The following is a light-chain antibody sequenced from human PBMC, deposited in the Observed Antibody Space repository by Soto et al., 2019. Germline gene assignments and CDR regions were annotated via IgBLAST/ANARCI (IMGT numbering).Light chain of an antibody. J-gene: IGKJ4*01. CDR3: PQHTIWPLS. Sequence: MSQSPGTLSFSKGDRSTLSCMASQSVSTNSLAWYHQKPGQAPRLLMYAASTRATGIPDRFSGSGSGTEFTLTISIPQPDDFTVYYCPQHTIWPLSFRGGT. V-gene: IGKV3D-15*01. CDR2: AAS. CDR1: QSVSTN.